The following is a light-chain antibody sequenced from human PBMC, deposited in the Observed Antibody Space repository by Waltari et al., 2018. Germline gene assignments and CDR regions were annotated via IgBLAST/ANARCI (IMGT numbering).Light chain of an antibody. V-gene: IGKV3-20*01. CDR3: QQYGSSPWT. Sequence: EIVLTQSPGTLSLSPGERATLSFRAGQSVSSSYLAWYQQKPGQAPRVLIHGASNRATGIPDRFSGSGSGTDFTLTISRLEPEDFAVYYCQQYGSSPWTFGQGTKVEIK. CDR2: GAS. CDR1: QSVSSSY. J-gene: IGKJ1*01.